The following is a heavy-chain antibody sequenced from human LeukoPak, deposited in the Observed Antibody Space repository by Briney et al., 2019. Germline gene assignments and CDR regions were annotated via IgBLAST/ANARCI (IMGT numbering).Heavy chain of an antibody. CDR3: ATFHPVSGYYYGMDV. Sequence: VASVRVSCKASGYTFTGYYMHWVRQAPGQGLEWMGRINPNSGGTDYAQKFQVRVTMTRDTSISTAYMELSRLRSDDTAVYYCATFHPVSGYYYGMDVWGQGTTVTVSS. D-gene: IGHD2/OR15-2a*01. J-gene: IGHJ6*02. CDR2: INPNSGGT. V-gene: IGHV1-2*06. CDR1: GYTFTGYY.